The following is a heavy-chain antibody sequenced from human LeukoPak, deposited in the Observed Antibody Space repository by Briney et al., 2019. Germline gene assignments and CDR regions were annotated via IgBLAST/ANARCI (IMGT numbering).Heavy chain of an antibody. CDR2: IYTSGST. D-gene: IGHD3-10*01. V-gene: IGHV4-4*07. CDR1: GGSISSYY. CDR3: ARGSLLWFGELRLDAFDI. Sequence: SETLSLTCTVSGGSISSYYWSWIRQPAGKGLEWIGRIYTSGSTNYNPSLKSRVTMSVDTSKNQFSLKLSSVTAADTAVYYCARGSLLWFGELRLDAFDIWGQGTVVTVSS. J-gene: IGHJ3*02.